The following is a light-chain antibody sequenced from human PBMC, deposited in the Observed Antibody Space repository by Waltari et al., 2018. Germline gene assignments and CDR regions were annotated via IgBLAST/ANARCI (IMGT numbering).Light chain of an antibody. V-gene: IGLV2-23*02. J-gene: IGLJ2*01. Sequence: QSALTQPASVSGSPGQSITISCTGTSSDVGSYNLVSWYQQHPGKAPKLMIYEVSKRPSGFSNLFAGSKSGNTASLTSSGLQAEDEADYYCCSYAGSSTPVVFGGGTKLTVL. CDR3: CSYAGSSTPVV. CDR1: SSDVGSYNL. CDR2: EVS.